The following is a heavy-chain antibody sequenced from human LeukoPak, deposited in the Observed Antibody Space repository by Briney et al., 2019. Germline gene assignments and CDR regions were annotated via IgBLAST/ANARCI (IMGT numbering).Heavy chain of an antibody. CDR3: ARGDSSSGVNAFDI. Sequence: SETLSLTCTVSGGSISSYYWSWIRQPPGKGLEWIGYIYYGGSTNYNPSLKSRVTISVDTSKNQFSLKLSSVTAADTAVYYCARGDSSSGVNAFDIWGQGTMVTVSS. D-gene: IGHD6-6*01. CDR1: GGSISSYY. J-gene: IGHJ3*02. V-gene: IGHV4-59*01. CDR2: IYYGGST.